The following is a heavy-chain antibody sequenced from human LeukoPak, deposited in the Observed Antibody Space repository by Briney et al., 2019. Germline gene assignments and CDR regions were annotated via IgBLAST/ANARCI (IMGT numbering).Heavy chain of an antibody. V-gene: IGHV4-38-2*02. D-gene: IGHD6-6*01. Sequence: SETLSLTCAVSGCSISNGYYWVWIRQPPGKGLEWIGSLYHSDSTYYNPSLKSRVTMSVDTSKNQFSLKLSSVTAADTAVYYCARDKQLEHYYYYYMDVWGKGTTVTVSS. CDR3: ARDKQLEHYYYYYMDV. CDR1: GCSISNGYY. J-gene: IGHJ6*03. CDR2: LYHSDST.